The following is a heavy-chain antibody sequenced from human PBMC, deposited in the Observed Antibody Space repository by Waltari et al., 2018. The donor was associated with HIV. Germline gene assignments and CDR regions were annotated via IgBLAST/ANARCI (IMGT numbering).Heavy chain of an antibody. Sequence: QLQLVQSGGGLVKPGGSLRLSCAASGFTLSDYHMSWIRQAPGKGLEWVSNIRKSGDTIYYADSVKGRFTISRDNAENSLYLQMNSLRDEDTALYYCASTVRPNYYKYYGMDVWGQGTTVTVSS. CDR1: GFTLSDYH. CDR3: ASTVRPNYYKYYGMDV. J-gene: IGHJ6*02. V-gene: IGHV3-11*04. CDR2: IRKSGDTI. D-gene: IGHD3-10*01.